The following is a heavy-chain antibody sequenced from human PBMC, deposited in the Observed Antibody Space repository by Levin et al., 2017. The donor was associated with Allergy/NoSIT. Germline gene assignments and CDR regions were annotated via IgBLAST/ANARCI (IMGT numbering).Heavy chain of an antibody. CDR2: INHSGST. J-gene: IGHJ6*02. CDR3: ARGVKGGIDYYYYGMDV. CDR1: GGSFSGYY. Sequence: SCAVYGGSFSGYYWGWIRQPPGKGLEWIGEINHSGSTNYNPSLKSRVTISVDTSKNQFSLKLSSVTAADTAVYYCARGVKGGIDYYYYGMDVWGQGTTVTVSS. V-gene: IGHV4-34*01. D-gene: IGHD3-16*01.